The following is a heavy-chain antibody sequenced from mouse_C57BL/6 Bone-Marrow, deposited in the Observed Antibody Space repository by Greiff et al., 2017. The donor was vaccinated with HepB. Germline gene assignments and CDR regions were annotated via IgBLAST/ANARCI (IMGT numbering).Heavy chain of an antibody. CDR2: IYPRSGNT. J-gene: IGHJ1*03. CDR3: ARGNYYGTPWYFDV. Sequence: VQLQQSGAELARPGASVKLSCKASGYTFTSYGISWVKQRTGQGLEWIGEIYPRSGNTYYNEKFKGKATLTADKSSSTAYMELRSLTSEDSAVYFCARGNYYGTPWYFDVWGTGTTVTVSS. CDR1: GYTFTSYG. D-gene: IGHD1-1*01. V-gene: IGHV1-81*01.